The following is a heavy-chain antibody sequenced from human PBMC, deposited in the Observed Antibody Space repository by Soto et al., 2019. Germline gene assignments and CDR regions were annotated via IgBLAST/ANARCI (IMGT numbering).Heavy chain of an antibody. J-gene: IGHJ4*02. CDR2: ISRSGSTI. Sequence: EVQLVESGGGLLQPGGSLRLSCAASGFTFSSYEMNWVRQAPGKGLEWVSYISRSGSTIYYVDSVKGRFTISRDNAKNSLYLQMNSLRAEDTAVYYCAREYYDILTGYYNYFDYWGQGTLVTVSS. CDR1: GFTFSSYE. CDR3: AREYYDILTGYYNYFDY. D-gene: IGHD3-9*01. V-gene: IGHV3-48*03.